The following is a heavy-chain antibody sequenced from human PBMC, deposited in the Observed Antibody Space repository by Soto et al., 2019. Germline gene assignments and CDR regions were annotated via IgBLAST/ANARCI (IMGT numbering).Heavy chain of an antibody. V-gene: IGHV4-34*01. CDR2: INHSGST. J-gene: IGHJ6*02. CDR3: ARSVTRSYYYGMDV. Sequence: QVQLQQWGAGLLKPSETLSLTCAVYGGSFSGYYWSWIRQPPGKGLEWIGEINHSGSTNYNPSLMSRVTILVDTSKNQFCLKLSSVTAADTAVYYCARSVTRSYYYGMDVWGQGTTVTV. D-gene: IGHD2-2*01. CDR1: GGSFSGYY.